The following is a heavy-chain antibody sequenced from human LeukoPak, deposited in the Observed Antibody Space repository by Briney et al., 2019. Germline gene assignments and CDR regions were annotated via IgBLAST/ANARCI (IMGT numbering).Heavy chain of an antibody. D-gene: IGHD3-9*01. CDR3: ARDLIELRYFDWLTGYYYGMDV. J-gene: IGHJ6*02. CDR2: ISAYNGNT. Sequence: ASVKVSCKASGYTFTSYGISWVRQAPGRGLEWMGWISAYNGNTNYAQKLQGRVTMTTDTSTSTAYMELRSLRSDDTAVYYCARDLIELRYFDWLTGYYYGMDVWGQGTTVTVSS. V-gene: IGHV1-18*01. CDR1: GYTFTSYG.